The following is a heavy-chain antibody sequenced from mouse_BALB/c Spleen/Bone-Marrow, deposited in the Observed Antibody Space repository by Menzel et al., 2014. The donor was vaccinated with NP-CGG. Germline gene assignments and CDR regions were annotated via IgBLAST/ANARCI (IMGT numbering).Heavy chain of an antibody. CDR3: ARDKGSAFFDY. CDR1: GFTFTDYY. D-gene: IGHD1-3*01. CDR2: IRNKANGYTT. V-gene: IGHV7-3*02. J-gene: IGHJ2*01. Sequence: EVQLQQSGGGLVRPGGSLRLSCATSGFTFTDYYMNWVRQPPGKALEWLGFIRNKANGYTTEYSASVKGRFTISRDNSQSILYLQMNTLRGEDSATYYCARDKGSAFFDYWGQGTTLTVSS.